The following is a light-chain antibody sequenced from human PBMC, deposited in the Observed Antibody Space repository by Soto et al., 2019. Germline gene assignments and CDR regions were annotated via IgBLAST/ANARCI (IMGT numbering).Light chain of an antibody. J-gene: IGKJ4*01. Sequence: EILLTQSPATLSLSPGERATLSCRASQSVGSDLAWYQQKPGQAPRLLIYDASNRATGIPARFSGSGSGTDFTLTISSLEPEDLAVYYCQQRSNWPLTFGGGTKVEIK. CDR2: DAS. CDR1: QSVGSD. V-gene: IGKV3-11*01. CDR3: QQRSNWPLT.